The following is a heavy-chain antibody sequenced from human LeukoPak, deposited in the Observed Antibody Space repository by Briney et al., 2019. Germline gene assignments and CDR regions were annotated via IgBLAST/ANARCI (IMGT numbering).Heavy chain of an antibody. CDR2: IKQDGSEK. V-gene: IGHV3-7*01. Sequence: QPGGSLRLSCAASGFTFSSYWMSWVRQAPGKGLEWVANIKQDGSEKYYVDSVKGRFTISRDNAKNSLYLQMNSLRAEDTAVYYCAREVGVRTPGYSSSWNNWFDPWGQGTLVTVSS. D-gene: IGHD6-13*01. CDR1: GFTFSSYW. CDR3: AREVGVRTPGYSSSWNNWFDP. J-gene: IGHJ5*02.